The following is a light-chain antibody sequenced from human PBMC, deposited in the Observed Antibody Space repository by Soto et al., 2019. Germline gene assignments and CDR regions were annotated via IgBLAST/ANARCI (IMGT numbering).Light chain of an antibody. CDR3: QQSYTSPYT. CDR1: QSIDSY. CDR2: AAS. J-gene: IGKJ2*01. Sequence: DIQMTQSPSSLSVSVGDRVTTTCRASQSIDSYLNWYQQKPGRAPNLLIYAASTLQSGVPSRFSGSGSGTDFTLTISSLQPEDFATYYCQQSYTSPYTFGQGTKLEIK. V-gene: IGKV1-39*01.